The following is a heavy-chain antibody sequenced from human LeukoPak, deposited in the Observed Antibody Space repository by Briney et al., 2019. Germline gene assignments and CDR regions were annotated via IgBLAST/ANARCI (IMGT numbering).Heavy chain of an antibody. CDR3: ARGNTCGN. CDR2: IKEDGSEK. Sequence: PGGSLSLSCAASGFTISSFWMTWVRQAPGKGLEWVATIKEDGSEKYYVDSVKGRFTISRDNAKNSLELQMNSLRAEDTAVYYCARGNTCGNWGQGTLVTVSS. J-gene: IGHJ4*02. CDR1: GFTISSFW. D-gene: IGHD1/OR15-1a*01. V-gene: IGHV3-7*01.